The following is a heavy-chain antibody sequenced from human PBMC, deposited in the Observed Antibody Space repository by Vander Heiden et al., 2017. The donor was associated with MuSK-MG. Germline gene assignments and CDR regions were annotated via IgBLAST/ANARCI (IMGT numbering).Heavy chain of an antibody. CDR2: ISGDSGNK. J-gene: IGHJ4*02. V-gene: IGHV1-18*01. Sequence: QVRLAQSGTEVKTPGASMKISCKASGYTFSHYAISWVRQARGQGLEWMAWISGDSGNKKYGQKFQGRATVTMDTSTATVYLEVTGLTSDDTGLYYCVRDTDYIWGRGYFDHWGQGSGVSVSS. CDR1: GYTFSHYA. D-gene: IGHD3-16*01. CDR3: VRDTDYIWGRGYFDH.